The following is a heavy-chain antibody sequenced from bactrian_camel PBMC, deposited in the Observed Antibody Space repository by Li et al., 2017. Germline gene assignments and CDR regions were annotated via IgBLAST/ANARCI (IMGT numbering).Heavy chain of an antibody. CDR3: QRGMLNDWETFKN. J-gene: IGHJ4*01. CDR2: IFDQGDSP. V-gene: IGHV3S1*01. D-gene: IGHD1*01. Sequence: HVQLVESGGDSVQAGGALRLSCQGSQYTFMNDCLVWFRQTQGKEREEVAAIFDQGDSPYVADFVKGRFAISRENARNTVYLTMNSLKSEDTALYYCQRGMLNDWETFKNRGQGTQVTVS. CDR1: QYTFMNDC.